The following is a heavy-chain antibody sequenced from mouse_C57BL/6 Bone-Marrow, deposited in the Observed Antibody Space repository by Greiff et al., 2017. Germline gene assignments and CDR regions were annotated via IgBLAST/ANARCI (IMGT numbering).Heavy chain of an antibody. D-gene: IGHD1-1*01. CDR2: ISDGGSYT. Sequence: EVKLMESGGGLVKPGGSLKLSCAASGFTFSSYAMSWVRQTPEKRLEWVATISDGGSYTYYPDNVKGRFTISRDNAKNNLYLQMSHLKSEDTAMYYCARERFTTPYWYFDVWGTGTTVTVSS. CDR3: ARERFTTPYWYFDV. J-gene: IGHJ1*03. V-gene: IGHV5-4*01. CDR1: GFTFSSYA.